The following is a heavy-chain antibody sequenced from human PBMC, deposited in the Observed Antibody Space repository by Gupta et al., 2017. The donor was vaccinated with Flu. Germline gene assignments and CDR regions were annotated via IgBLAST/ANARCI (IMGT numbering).Heavy chain of an antibody. CDR3: ARRGRNPHFDF. D-gene: IGHD1-1*01. V-gene: IGHV4-39*01. CDR1: ISNRSYY. CDR2: IHSSGTT. J-gene: IGHJ4*02. Sequence: ISNRSYYWGWIRQPPGRGLERIGNIHSSGTTYYNPSLKSRITMSVDTSNNQFSLKLHSVTAADTAVYYCARRGRNPHFDFWGQGALVTVSS.